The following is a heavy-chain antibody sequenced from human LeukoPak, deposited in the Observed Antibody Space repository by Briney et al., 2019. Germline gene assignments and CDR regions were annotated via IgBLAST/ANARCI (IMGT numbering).Heavy chain of an antibody. CDR3: ASQPYYFDSSGYYDY. CDR1: GYTFTSHG. CDR2: ISTYNGNT. D-gene: IGHD3-22*01. V-gene: IGHV1-18*01. Sequence: ASVKVSCKASGYTFTSHGISWVRQAPGQGVEGMGWISTYNGNTNYAQKLQGRVSMTTDTSTSTAYMDVRSLRSEDTAVYYCASQPYYFDSSGYYDYWGQGTLVTVSS. J-gene: IGHJ4*02.